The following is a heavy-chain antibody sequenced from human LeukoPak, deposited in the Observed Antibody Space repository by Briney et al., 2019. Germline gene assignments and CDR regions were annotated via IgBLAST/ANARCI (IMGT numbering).Heavy chain of an antibody. Sequence: PGGSLRLSCAASGFTFSSYPMSWVRQAPGKGLEWVSAISGSGGSTYYADSVKGRFTISRDNSKNTLYLQMNSLRAEDTAVYYCAKASPPSPLKITMVRGVIDYWGQGTLVTVSS. CDR2: ISGSGGST. CDR1: GFTFSSYP. V-gene: IGHV3-23*01. CDR3: AKASPPSPLKITMVRGVIDY. J-gene: IGHJ4*02. D-gene: IGHD3-10*01.